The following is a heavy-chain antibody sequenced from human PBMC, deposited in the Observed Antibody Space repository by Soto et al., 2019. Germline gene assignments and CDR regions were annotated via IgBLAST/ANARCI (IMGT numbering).Heavy chain of an antibody. J-gene: IGHJ4*02. CDR1: GFTFSSYG. CDR2: ISFDARNE. CDR3: ATDTYYYYGSSYPPDY. V-gene: IGHV3-30*03. Sequence: QVHLVESGGGVVQPGRSLRLSCAASGFTFSSYGMYWVRQAPGKGLEWVAVISFDARNEYYADSVKGRFTISRDNSKNTLYLQLNSLRPEDTAVYFCATDTYYYYGSSYPPDYCGQGALVTVSS. D-gene: IGHD3-10*01.